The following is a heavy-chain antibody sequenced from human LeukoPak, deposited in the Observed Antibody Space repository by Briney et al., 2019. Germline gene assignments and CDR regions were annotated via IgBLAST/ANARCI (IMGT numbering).Heavy chain of an antibody. CDR1: GFTFSSYG. CDR3: AKSLESTNYYYHMDV. J-gene: IGHJ6*03. V-gene: IGHV3-23*01. Sequence: GGSLRLSCAASGFTFSSYGMSWVRQAPGKGLEWVSGIRSSGDSTYYADSVKGRFTISRDNSKNTLYLQMNSLRAEDTAVYYCAKSLESTNYYYHMDVWGKGTTVTISS. CDR2: IRSSGDST. D-gene: IGHD2-2*01.